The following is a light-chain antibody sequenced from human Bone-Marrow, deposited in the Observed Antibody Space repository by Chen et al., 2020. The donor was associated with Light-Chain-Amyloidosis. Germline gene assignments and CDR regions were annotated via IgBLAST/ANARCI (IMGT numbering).Light chain of an antibody. CDR2: DDS. V-gene: IGLV3-21*02. CDR3: QVWDRSSDRPV. Sequence: SYVLTQPSSVSAAPGQTATIACGGNNIGSTSVHWYQQTPGQAPLLVVYDDSDRPSGIPERLSCSNSGNAATLTISRVEAGDEADYYCQVWDRSSDRPVFGGGTKLTVL. CDR1: NIGSTS. J-gene: IGLJ3*02.